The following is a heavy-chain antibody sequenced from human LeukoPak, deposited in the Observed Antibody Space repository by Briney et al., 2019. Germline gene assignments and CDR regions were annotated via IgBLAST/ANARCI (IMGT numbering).Heavy chain of an antibody. Sequence: MTGESLKISCKGSGYSFTSYWIGWVRQMPGKGLEWMGIIYPGDSDTRYSPSFQGQVTISADKSISTAYLQWSSLKASDTAMYYCARGPLASAYGDGYYYYYMDVWGKGTTVTVSS. J-gene: IGHJ6*03. V-gene: IGHV5-51*01. CDR3: ARGPLASAYGDGYYYYYMDV. CDR2: IYPGDSDT. D-gene: IGHD4-17*01. CDR1: GYSFTSYW.